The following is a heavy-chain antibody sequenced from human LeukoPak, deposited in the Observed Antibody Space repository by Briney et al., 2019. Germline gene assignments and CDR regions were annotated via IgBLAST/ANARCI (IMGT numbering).Heavy chain of an antibody. D-gene: IGHD3-16*02. J-gene: IGHJ4*02. CDR3: AKSLVLRKSRGY. CDR1: GFTFSNYG. Sequence: PGGSLRLSCAASGFTFSNYGMSWVRQAPGKGLECVSGISGSGDSTDYADSVKGRFTISRDNSKNTLYVQMNSQRAEDTAVYYCAKSLVLRKSRGYWGQGTLVTVSS. V-gene: IGHV3-23*01. CDR2: ISGSGDST.